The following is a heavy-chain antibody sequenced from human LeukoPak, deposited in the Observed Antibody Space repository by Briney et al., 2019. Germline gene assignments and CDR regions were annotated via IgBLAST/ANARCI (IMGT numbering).Heavy chain of an antibody. CDR1: GFTFSSYW. CDR3: ARVFSDLSSKTIYDILTGYYPLDY. V-gene: IGHV3-74*01. D-gene: IGHD3-9*01. Sequence: PGGSLRLSCAASGFTFSSYWMHWVRQAPGKGLVWVSRIKSDGSTTTYADSVKGRFTISRDNSKNTLYLQMNSLRAEDTAVYYCARVFSDLSSKTIYDILTGYYPLDYWGQGTLVTVSS. J-gene: IGHJ4*02. CDR2: IKSDGSTT.